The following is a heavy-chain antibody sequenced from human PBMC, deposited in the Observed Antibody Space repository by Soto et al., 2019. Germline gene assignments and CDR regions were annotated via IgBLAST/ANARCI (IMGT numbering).Heavy chain of an antibody. V-gene: IGHV4-30-4*01. Sequence: SETLSLTCTVSGGSISSGDYYWSWIRQPPGKGLEWIGYIYYSGSTYYNPSLKSRVTISVDTSKNQFSLKLSSVTAADTAVYYCARCTRFWSGYYGVDYWGQGTLVTVSS. CDR3: ARCTRFWSGYYGVDY. D-gene: IGHD3-3*01. CDR1: GGSISSGDYY. CDR2: IYYSGST. J-gene: IGHJ4*02.